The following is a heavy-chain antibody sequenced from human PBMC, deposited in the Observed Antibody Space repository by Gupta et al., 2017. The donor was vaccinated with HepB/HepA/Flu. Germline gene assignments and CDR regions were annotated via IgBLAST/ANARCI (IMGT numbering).Heavy chain of an antibody. J-gene: IGHJ1*01. CDR3: ARDVGPTSGPPARGIAVAATRYFQH. D-gene: IGHD6-19*01. V-gene: IGHV3-21*01. CDR1: GFTFSSYS. Sequence: EVQLVESGGGLVKPGGSLRLSCAASGFTFSSYSMNWVRQAPGKGLEWVSSISSSSSYIYYADSVKGRFTISRDNAKNSLYLQMNSLRAEDTAVYYCARDVGPTSGPPARGIAVAATRYFQHWGQGTLVTVSS. CDR2: ISSSSSYI.